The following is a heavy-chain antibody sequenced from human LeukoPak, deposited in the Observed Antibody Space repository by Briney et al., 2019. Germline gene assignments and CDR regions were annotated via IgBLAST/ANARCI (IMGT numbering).Heavy chain of an antibody. V-gene: IGHV4-59*01. J-gene: IGHJ4*02. CDR1: GGSISSYY. Sequence: SETLSLTCTVSGGSISSYYWSWIRQPPGKGLEWIGYIYYSGTTNYNPSLKSRVTISVDTSKNQFSLKLSSVTAADTAVYYCARRGYSGYVSSLDYWGQGTLVTVSS. CDR2: IYYSGTT. D-gene: IGHD5-12*01. CDR3: ARRGYSGYVSSLDY.